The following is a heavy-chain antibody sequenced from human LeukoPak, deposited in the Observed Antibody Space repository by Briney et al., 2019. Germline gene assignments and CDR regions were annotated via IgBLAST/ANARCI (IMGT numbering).Heavy chain of an antibody. Sequence: ASVKVSCKASGYTFTSYGISWVRQAPGQGLEWMGWISAYNGNTNYAQKLQGRVTMTTDTSTSTAYMELRSLRSDDTAVYYCARATYHYDSSDDDYWGQGTLVTVSS. D-gene: IGHD3-22*01. CDR1: GYTFTSYG. V-gene: IGHV1-18*01. CDR2: ISAYNGNT. CDR3: ARATYHYDSSDDDY. J-gene: IGHJ4*02.